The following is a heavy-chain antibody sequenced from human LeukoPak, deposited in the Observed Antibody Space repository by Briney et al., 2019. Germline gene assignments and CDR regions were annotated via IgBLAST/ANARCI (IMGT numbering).Heavy chain of an antibody. D-gene: IGHD5-18*01. J-gene: IGHJ4*02. CDR3: ARDGPWIQLWLPSRGYFDY. CDR1: GFTFSSYG. V-gene: IGHV3-30*03. CDR2: ISYDGSNK. Sequence: GGSLRLSCAASGFTFSSYGMHWVRQAPGKGLEWVAVISYDGSNKYYADSVKGRFTISRDNSKNALYLQMNSLGAEDTAVYYCARDGPWIQLWLPSRGYFDYWGQGTLVTVSS.